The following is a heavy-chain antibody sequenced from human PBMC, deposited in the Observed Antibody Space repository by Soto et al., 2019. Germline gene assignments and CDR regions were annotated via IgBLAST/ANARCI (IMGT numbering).Heavy chain of an antibody. V-gene: IGHV1-18*01. CDR1: GYMFTSFG. CDR3: ARDGVDCISTSCYAGGYFDY. CDR2: ISAYNGNT. Sequence: ASVKVSCKASGYMFTSFGISWVRQAPGQGLEWMGWISAYNGNTNYAQKFQGRVTMTTDISTSTAYMELRSLRSDDTAVYYCARDGVDCISTSCYAGGYFDYWGQGTPVTVSS. J-gene: IGHJ4*02. D-gene: IGHD2-2*01.